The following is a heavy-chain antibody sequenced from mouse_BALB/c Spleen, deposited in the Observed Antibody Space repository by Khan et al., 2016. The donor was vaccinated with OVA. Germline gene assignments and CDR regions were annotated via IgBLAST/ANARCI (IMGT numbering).Heavy chain of an antibody. CDR2: IRSKSNNYAT. CDR1: GFTFNTNA. CDR3: VRDLGEYPWFAY. Sequence: EVQLVETGGGLVQPKGSLKLSCAASGFTFNTNAMNWVRQAPGKGLEWVARIRSKSNNYATYYADSVKDRFTISRDDSQSMLYLQMNNLKTEDTAMYYCVRDLGEYPWFAYWGQGTLGTVSA. D-gene: IGHD3-1*01. J-gene: IGHJ3*01. V-gene: IGHV10S3*01.